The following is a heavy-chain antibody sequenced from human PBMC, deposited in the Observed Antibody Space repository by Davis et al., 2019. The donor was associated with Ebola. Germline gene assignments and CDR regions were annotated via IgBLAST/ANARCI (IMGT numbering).Heavy chain of an antibody. V-gene: IGHV6-1*01. J-gene: IGHJ4*02. D-gene: IGHD6-25*01. Sequence: MPSETLSLTCGISGDSVSSNGAAWIWIRQSPSRGLEWLGKTYYAYAMSRWNDDYRPSVKGRLIINADTSKNQVSMQLSSVTPEDTAVYYGVRQRRGRTWDYFDYWGQGILVTVSS. CDR1: GDSVSSNGAA. CDR2: TYYAYAMSRWND. CDR3: VRQRRGRTWDYFDY.